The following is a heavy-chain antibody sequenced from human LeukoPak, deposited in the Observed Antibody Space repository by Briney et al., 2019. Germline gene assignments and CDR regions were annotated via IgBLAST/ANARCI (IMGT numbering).Heavy chain of an antibody. CDR1: GFTFSTYW. J-gene: IGHJ4*02. Sequence: GGSLRLSCAASGFTFSTYWIHWVRQAPGKGLVWVSRINSDGSSTSYADSVKGRFTISKDNAKNTLYLQMNSLRAEDTAVYYCARESSVGAHKAFDYWGQGTLVTVSS. CDR2: INSDGSST. D-gene: IGHD1-26*01. V-gene: IGHV3-74*01. CDR3: ARESSVGAHKAFDY.